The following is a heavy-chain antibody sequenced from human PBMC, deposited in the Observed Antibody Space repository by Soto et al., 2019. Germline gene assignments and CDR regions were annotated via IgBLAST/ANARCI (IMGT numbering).Heavy chain of an antibody. CDR3: ARVASIAARGGGMDV. CDR1: GYTFTSYY. D-gene: IGHD6-6*01. Sequence: ASVMVSCKKSGYTFTSYYMHWVRQPTAQGLEWMGIINPSGGSTSYAQKFQGRVTMTRDTSTSTVYMELSSLRSEDTAVYYCARVASIAARGGGMDVWGQGTTVTVSS. CDR2: INPSGGST. V-gene: IGHV1-46*01. J-gene: IGHJ6*02.